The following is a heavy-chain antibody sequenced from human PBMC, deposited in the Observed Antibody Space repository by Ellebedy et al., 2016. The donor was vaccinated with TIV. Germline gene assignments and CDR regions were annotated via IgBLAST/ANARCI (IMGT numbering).Heavy chain of an antibody. CDR1: GYTFTRYG. V-gene: IGHV1-18*01. J-gene: IGHJ2*01. CDR3: ARSRLGGGHWYFDF. CDR2: IAVYNGHT. D-gene: IGHD3-10*01. Sequence: ASVKVSYXVSGYTFTRYGMSWVRQAPGQGLEWMGWIAVYNGHTKYAQKFQDRVVMTTETATSTVYMELRSLRSDDTAVYYCARSRLGGGHWYFDFWGRGTLVTVSS.